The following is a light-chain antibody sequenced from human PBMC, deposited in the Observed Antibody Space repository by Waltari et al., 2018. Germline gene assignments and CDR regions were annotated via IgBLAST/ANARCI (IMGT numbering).Light chain of an antibody. CDR3: QQYYSTPWT. CDR1: QSLLYKSNNKNY. Sequence: DIVMTQSPDSLAVSLGERATINCKSSQSLLYKSNNKNYLAWYQQKPGQPPKLLIYWASTRESGVPDRFSGSGSGTDFTLTISSLQAEDVVVYYCQQYYSTPWTFGQGTKVEVK. CDR2: WAS. V-gene: IGKV4-1*01. J-gene: IGKJ1*01.